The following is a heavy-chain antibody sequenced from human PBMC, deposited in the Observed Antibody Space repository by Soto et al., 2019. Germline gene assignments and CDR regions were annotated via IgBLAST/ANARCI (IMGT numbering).Heavy chain of an antibody. CDR2: IYPGGSDT. V-gene: IGHV5-51*01. CDR1: GYHFTNYW. Sequence: ASLKIPCKGSGYHFTNYWIGWVRQIPGKGLEWMGIIYPGGSDTRYSPSFQGQVTITADKSISTAYLQWSSLKASDTAMYYCASHRGIAAAPLDPWGQGTLVTVSS. CDR3: ASHRGIAAAPLDP. J-gene: IGHJ5*02. D-gene: IGHD6-13*01.